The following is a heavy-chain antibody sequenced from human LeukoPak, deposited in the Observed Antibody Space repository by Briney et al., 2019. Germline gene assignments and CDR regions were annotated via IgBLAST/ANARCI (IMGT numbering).Heavy chain of an antibody. CDR2: INPNSGGT. V-gene: IGHV1-2*02. J-gene: IGHJ5*02. CDR3: ARDYPAFSTGQLLSYWFDP. Sequence: APVKVSCKASGYTFTGYYMHWVRQAPGQGLEWMGWINPNSGGTNYAQKFQGRVTMTRDTSISTAYMELSRLRSDDTAVYYCARDYPAFSTGQLLSYWFDPWGQGTLVTVSS. D-gene: IGHD2-2*01. CDR1: GYTFTGYY.